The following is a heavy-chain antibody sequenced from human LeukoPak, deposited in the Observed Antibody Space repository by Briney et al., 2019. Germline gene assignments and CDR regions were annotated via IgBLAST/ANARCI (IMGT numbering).Heavy chain of an antibody. CDR2: ISSSGSTI. J-gene: IGHJ5*02. D-gene: IGHD6-13*01. CDR3: VRAGTGYSSSWSLPNWFDP. Sequence: GGSLRLSCAASGFTFSSYEMNWVRQAPGKGLEWVSYISSSGSTIYYADSVKGRFTISRDNAKNSLYLQMNSLRAEDTAVYYCVRAGTGYSSSWSLPNWFDPWGQGTLVAVSS. V-gene: IGHV3-48*03. CDR1: GFTFSSYE.